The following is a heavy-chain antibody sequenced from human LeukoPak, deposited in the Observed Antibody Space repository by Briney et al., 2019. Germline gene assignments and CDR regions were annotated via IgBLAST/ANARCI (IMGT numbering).Heavy chain of an antibody. CDR3: ARRRELDF. CDR2: IYYSGST. J-gene: IGHJ4*02. D-gene: IGHD1-26*01. CDR1: GGSISSYY. V-gene: IGHV4-59*08. Sequence: SETLSLTCTVSGGSISSYYWSWIRQPPGKGLEWIGYIYYSGSTNYNPSLKSRVTISVDTSKNQFSLKLSSVTAADTAVYYCARRRELDFWGQGVLVTVSS.